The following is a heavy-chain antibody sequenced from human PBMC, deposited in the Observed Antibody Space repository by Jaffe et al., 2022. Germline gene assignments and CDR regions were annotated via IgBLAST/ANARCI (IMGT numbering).Heavy chain of an antibody. Sequence: QVTLKESGPALVKPTQTLTLTCTFSGFSLSSSGMRASWIRQPPGKALEWLARIDWDDDKFYSTSLKTRLTISKDTSKNQVVLTMTNMDPVDTATYYCACTVADAYYCDYWGQGTLVTVSS. CDR1: GFSLSSSGMR. J-gene: IGHJ4*02. D-gene: IGHD6-19*01. V-gene: IGHV2-70*04. CDR3: ACTVADAYYCDY. CDR2: IDWDDDK.